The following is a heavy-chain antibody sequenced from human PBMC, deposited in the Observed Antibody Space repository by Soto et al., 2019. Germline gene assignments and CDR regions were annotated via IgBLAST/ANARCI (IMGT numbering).Heavy chain of an antibody. D-gene: IGHD6-19*01. V-gene: IGHV1-2*04. CDR3: ARGVSGWSPFDL. CDR1: GYTFTDYY. CDR2: INVNSGVT. J-gene: IGHJ4*02. Sequence: QVQLVQSGAEVKKPGASVKVSCTASGYTFTDYYVHWVRQAPGQGLEWMGWINVNSGVTNLAQKFQGWVTLSRDTSVSTAYMELNRLKSDDTAVFFCARGVSGWSPFDLWGQGTLVNVSS.